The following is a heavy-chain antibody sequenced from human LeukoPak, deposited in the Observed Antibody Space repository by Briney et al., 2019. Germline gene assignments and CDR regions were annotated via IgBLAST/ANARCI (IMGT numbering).Heavy chain of an antibody. D-gene: IGHD3-3*01. V-gene: IGHV3-23*01. Sequence: PGGSLSLSCAASGFTFSSYAMSWVRQAPGQGLEWVSAISCSGGSTYYADSVKGRFTISRDNSKNTLYLQMNRLRAEDTAVYYCEKGNDFWSGYHYWGQGTLVTVSS. CDR1: GFTFSSYA. CDR2: ISCSGGST. CDR3: EKGNDFWSGYHY. J-gene: IGHJ4*02.